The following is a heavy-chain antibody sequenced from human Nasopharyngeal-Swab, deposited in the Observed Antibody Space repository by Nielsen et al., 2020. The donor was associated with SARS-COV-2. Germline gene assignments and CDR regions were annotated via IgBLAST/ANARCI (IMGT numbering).Heavy chain of an antibody. D-gene: IGHD4-17*01. V-gene: IGHV3-11*04. J-gene: IGHJ4*02. CDR1: GFTFSDYY. CDR2: ISSSGSTI. CDR3: AKSFAALTTVSNFDY. Sequence: GESLKISCAASGFTFSDYYMSWIRQAPGKGLEWVSYISSSGSTIYYADSVKGRFTISRDNAKNSLYLQMNSLRAEDTAVYYCAKSFAALTTVSNFDYWGQGTLVTVSS.